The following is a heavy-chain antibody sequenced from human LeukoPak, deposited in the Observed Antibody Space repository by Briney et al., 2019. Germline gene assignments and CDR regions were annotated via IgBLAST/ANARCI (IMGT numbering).Heavy chain of an antibody. V-gene: IGHV3-74*01. D-gene: IGHD4-23*01. J-gene: IGHJ4*02. Sequence: GGSLRLSCAVSGFTFSSYWMHWVRQAPGKGLVWVSRIDRGGSRINYADSVKGRFTISRDNGKNTLFLQMNSLRAEDAAVYYCVRGNDYGGPHYWGQGTLVTVSP. CDR3: VRGNDYGGPHY. CDR2: IDRGGSRI. CDR1: GFTFSSYW.